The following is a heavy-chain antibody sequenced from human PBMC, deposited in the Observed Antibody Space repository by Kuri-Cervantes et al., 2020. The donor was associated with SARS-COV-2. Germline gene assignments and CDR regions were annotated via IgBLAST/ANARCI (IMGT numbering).Heavy chain of an antibody. CDR3: ARDNYGDYDGGYFDY. Sequence: ASVKVSCKASGYSFSSNGISWARQAPGQGLEWMAWISPYNGNRNYAQKFQGRVTMTTDTSTSTAYMELRSLQSDDTAVYYCARDNYGDYDGGYFDYWGQGTLVTVSS. V-gene: IGHV1-18*04. D-gene: IGHD4-17*01. CDR1: GYSFSSNG. J-gene: IGHJ4*02. CDR2: ISPYNGNR.